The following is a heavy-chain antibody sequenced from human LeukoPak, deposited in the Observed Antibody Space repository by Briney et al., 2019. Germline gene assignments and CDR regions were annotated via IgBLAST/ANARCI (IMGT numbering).Heavy chain of an antibody. Sequence: ASVKVSCKVSGYTLTELSMHWVRQAPGKGLEWMGGFDPEDGETIYAQKFQGRVTMTEDTSTDTAYMELSSLRSEDTAVYYCATGSPVAGVLGPWPLTLPNEYFQHWGQGTLVTVSS. V-gene: IGHV1-24*01. CDR2: FDPEDGET. CDR1: GYTLTELS. D-gene: IGHD6-19*01. CDR3: ATGSPVAGVLGPWPLTLPNEYFQH. J-gene: IGHJ1*01.